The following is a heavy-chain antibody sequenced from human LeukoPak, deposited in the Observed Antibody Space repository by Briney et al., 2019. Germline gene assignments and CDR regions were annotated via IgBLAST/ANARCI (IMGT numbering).Heavy chain of an antibody. Sequence: GGSLRLSCAASGFTFSSYWMSWVRQAPGKGLEWVANIKEDGSVKEYVDSVKGRFTISRDNAKNSLYLQMNSLRAEDTAVYYCARQPSGAIVGASIDYWGQGTLVTVSS. V-gene: IGHV3-7*01. J-gene: IGHJ4*02. CDR1: GFTFSSYW. D-gene: IGHD1-26*01. CDR3: ARQPSGAIVGASIDY. CDR2: IKEDGSVK.